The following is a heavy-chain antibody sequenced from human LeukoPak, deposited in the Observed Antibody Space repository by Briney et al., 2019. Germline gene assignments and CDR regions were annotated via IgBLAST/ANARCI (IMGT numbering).Heavy chain of an antibody. D-gene: IGHD2-21*02. Sequence: GASVKVSCKASGYTFTGYYMHWVRQAPGQGLEWMGWINPNSGGTNYAQKFQGRVTMTRDTSISTAYMELSRLRSDDTAVYYCARGPLHIVVVTAIRPPDYWGQGTLVTASS. CDR3: ARGPLHIVVVTAIRPPDY. CDR2: INPNSGGT. V-gene: IGHV1-2*02. J-gene: IGHJ4*02. CDR1: GYTFTGYY.